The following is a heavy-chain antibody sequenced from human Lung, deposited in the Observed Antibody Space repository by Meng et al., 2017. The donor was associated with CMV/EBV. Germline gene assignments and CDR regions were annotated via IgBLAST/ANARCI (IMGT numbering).Heavy chain of an antibody. CDR2: ISTSGSI. V-gene: IGHV4-4*07. CDR3: ARAVADTANFDY. CDR1: WTSMNNYC. D-gene: IGHD6-19*01. J-gene: IGHJ4*02. Sequence: VQLKESGPGLVKSSETLSLTCTASWTSMNNYCWSWIRQSAGKGLELIGRISTSGSIHYNPSLTSRVNLSVDTSKTQISLQLSSVTAADTAVYYCARAVADTANFDYWGQGTLVTVSS.